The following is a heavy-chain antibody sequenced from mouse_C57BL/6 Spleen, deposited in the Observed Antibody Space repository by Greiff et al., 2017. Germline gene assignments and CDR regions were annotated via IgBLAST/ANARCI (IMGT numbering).Heavy chain of an antibody. CDR3: ARDYGSSYWYFDV. J-gene: IGHJ1*03. CDR1: GFSLTSSA. V-gene: IGHV2-9-1*01. CDR2: IWAGGGT. D-gene: IGHD1-1*01. Sequence: QVQLQQSGPGLVAPSPSLSITCTVSGFSLTSSAISWVRQPPGKGLEWLGVIWAGGGTNYNSALKSRLSISKDNSKSQVFLKMNRLQADDTARYYCARDYGSSYWYFDVWGKGTTVTVSA.